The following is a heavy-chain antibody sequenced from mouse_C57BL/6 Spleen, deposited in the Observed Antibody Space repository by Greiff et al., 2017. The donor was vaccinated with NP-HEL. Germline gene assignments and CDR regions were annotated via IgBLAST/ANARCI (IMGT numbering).Heavy chain of an antibody. Sequence: VQLKQSGPGLVKPSQSLSLTCSVTGYSITSGYYWNWIRQFPGNKLEWMGYISYDGSNNYNPSLKNRISITRDTSKNQFFLKLNSVTTEDTATYYCARDRGGSSFYWGQGTTLTVSS. CDR1: GYSITSGYY. J-gene: IGHJ2*01. CDR3: ARDRGGSSFY. D-gene: IGHD1-1*01. V-gene: IGHV3-6*01. CDR2: ISYDGSN.